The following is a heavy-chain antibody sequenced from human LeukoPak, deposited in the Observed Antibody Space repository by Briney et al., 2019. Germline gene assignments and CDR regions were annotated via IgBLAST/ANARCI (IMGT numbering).Heavy chain of an antibody. CDR3: ARHVWLQPFDY. Sequence: SETLSLTCSVSGGSMNSYYWSWIRQSPGKGLEWIGYIYYSGSTNYNPSLKGRVTISVDTSKNQFSLKLSSVTAADTAVYYCARHVWLQPFDYWGQGTLVTVSS. CDR2: IYYSGST. V-gene: IGHV4-59*08. D-gene: IGHD3-9*01. J-gene: IGHJ4*02. CDR1: GGSMNSYY.